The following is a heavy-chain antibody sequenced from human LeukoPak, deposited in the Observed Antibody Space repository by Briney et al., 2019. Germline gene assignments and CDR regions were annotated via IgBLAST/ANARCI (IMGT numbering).Heavy chain of an antibody. D-gene: IGHD3-22*01. CDR3: ARESWDYYDSSGYA. CDR2: IIPIFGTA. V-gene: IGHV1-69*05. Sequence: SVKVSCKASGGTFSSYAISWVRQAPGQGLEWMGGIIPIFGTANYAQKFQGRVTITTDESTSTAYMELCSLRSEDTAVYYCARESWDYYDSSGYAWGQGTLVTVSS. J-gene: IGHJ4*02. CDR1: GGTFSSYA.